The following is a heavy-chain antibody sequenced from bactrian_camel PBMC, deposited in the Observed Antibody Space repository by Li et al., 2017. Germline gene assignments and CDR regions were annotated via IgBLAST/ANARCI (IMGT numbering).Heavy chain of an antibody. CDR3: AVCWRCNDGTWRLPGGFRY. D-gene: IGHD3*01. CDR2: VNNGGDRT. V-gene: IGHV3S40*01. J-gene: IGHJ6*01. CDR1: RSTCTGFY. Sequence: VQLVESGGGSVQAGGSLRLSCAASRSTCTGFYITWVRQAPGKGLEWVAGVNNGGDRTYYAVSMKGRFTISRDNATNTVYLQMNSLKPEDTAMYYCAVCWRCNDGTWRLPGGFRYWGQGTQVTVS.